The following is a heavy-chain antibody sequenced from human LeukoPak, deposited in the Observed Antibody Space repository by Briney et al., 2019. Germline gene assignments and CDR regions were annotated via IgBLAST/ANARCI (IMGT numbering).Heavy chain of an antibody. Sequence: PGGSLRLSCAASGFTFSDYYMSWIRQAPGKGVEWVSYISSSGSTIYYADSVKGRFTISRDNAKNSLYLQMNSLRAEDTAVYYCARAVFWSGYYTSGNWFDPWGQGTLVTVSS. CDR2: ISSSGSTI. CDR3: ARAVFWSGYYTSGNWFDP. D-gene: IGHD3-3*01. J-gene: IGHJ5*02. V-gene: IGHV3-11*01. CDR1: GFTFSDYY.